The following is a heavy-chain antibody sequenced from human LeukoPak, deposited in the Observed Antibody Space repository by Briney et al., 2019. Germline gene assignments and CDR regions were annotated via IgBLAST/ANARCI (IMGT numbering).Heavy chain of an antibody. V-gene: IGHV3-33*01. D-gene: IGHD6-13*01. J-gene: IGHJ4*02. CDR3: ASANSSSWPHEYDY. CDR2: IWYDGSKK. Sequence: GRSLRLSCAASGFTFSSYGIHWVRQAPGKGLEWVAVIWYDGSKKYYADSVKGRFTISRDNSKNTLYLQMNSLRAEDTAVYYCASANSSSWPHEYDYWGQGTLVTVSS. CDR1: GFTFSSYG.